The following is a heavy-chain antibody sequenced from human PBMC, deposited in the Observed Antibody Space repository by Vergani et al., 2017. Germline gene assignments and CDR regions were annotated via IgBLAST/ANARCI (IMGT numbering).Heavy chain of an antibody. CDR2: ISWDGGST. CDR3: AKDGVGYCSSTSCYGWYFDL. D-gene: IGHD2-2*01. Sequence: EVQLVESGGVVVQPGGSLRLSCAASGFTFDDYTMHWVRQAPGKGLEWVSLISWDGGSTYYADSVKGRFTISRDNSKNSLYLQMNSLRTEDTALYYCAKDGVGYCSSTSCYGWYFDLWGRGTLVTVSS. CDR1: GFTFDDYT. J-gene: IGHJ2*01. V-gene: IGHV3-43*01.